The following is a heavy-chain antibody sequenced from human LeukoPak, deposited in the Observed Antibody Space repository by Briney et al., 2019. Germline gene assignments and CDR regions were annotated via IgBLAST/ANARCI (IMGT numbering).Heavy chain of an antibody. CDR3: ARGTVTTNYYYGMDV. D-gene: IGHD4-17*01. Sequence: SVKVSCKASGGTFSSYAISWVRQAPGQGLEWMGGIIPIFGTANYAQKFQGRVTITADEPTSTAYMELSSLRSEDTAVYYCARGTVTTNYYYGMDVWGKGTTVTVSS. V-gene: IGHV1-69*13. J-gene: IGHJ6*04. CDR2: IIPIFGTA. CDR1: GGTFSSYA.